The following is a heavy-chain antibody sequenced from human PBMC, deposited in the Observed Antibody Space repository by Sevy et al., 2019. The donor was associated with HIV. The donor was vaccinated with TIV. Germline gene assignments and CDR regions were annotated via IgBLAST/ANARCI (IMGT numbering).Heavy chain of an antibody. J-gene: IGHJ5*02. Sequence: GGSLRLSCAASGLTFSDYYMSWIRQAPGKGLEWISYSSGSGKTIHYADSVKGRFTISRDNAKNLLYLQMNNLGAEDTASYYCARHLYGSGTLRGLNWFDPWGQGTLVTVSS. D-gene: IGHD3-10*01. CDR3: ARHLYGSGTLRGLNWFDP. CDR2: SSGSGKTI. CDR1: GLTFSDYY. V-gene: IGHV3-11*01.